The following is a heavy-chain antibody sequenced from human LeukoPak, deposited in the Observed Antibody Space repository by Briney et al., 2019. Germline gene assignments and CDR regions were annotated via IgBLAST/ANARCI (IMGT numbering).Heavy chain of an antibody. D-gene: IGHD3-3*01. J-gene: IGHJ5*02. CDR1: GFTFSSYG. Sequence: PGGSLRLSCAASGFTFSSYGMHWVRQAPGKGLEWVAVISYDGSNKYYADSVKGRFTISRDNSKNTLDLQMNSLRAEDTAVYYCAKVSPTILYDSRGWFDPWGQGTLVTVSS. V-gene: IGHV3-30*18. CDR3: AKVSPTILYDSRGWFDP. CDR2: ISYDGSNK.